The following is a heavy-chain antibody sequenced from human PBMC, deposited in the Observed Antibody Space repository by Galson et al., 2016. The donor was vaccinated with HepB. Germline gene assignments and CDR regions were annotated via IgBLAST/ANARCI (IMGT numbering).Heavy chain of an antibody. CDR2: IKEDGSEI. CDR1: GFTFSSYW. Sequence: SLRLSCAASGFTFSSYWMTWVRQAPGKGPEWVAHIKEDGSEIYYVESVKGRFTIFRDNAKNSLYLQMNSLRAEDTAVYSCVTERRTSSWCFWGQGTLVTVSS. CDR3: VTERRTSSWCF. V-gene: IGHV3-7*01. J-gene: IGHJ1*01. D-gene: IGHD6-13*01.